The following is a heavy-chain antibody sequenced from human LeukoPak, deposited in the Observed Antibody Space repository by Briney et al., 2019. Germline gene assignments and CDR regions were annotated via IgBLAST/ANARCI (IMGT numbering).Heavy chain of an antibody. CDR1: GYTFTGYY. J-gene: IGHJ3*02. D-gene: IGHD3-3*01. V-gene: IGHV1-2*02. Sequence: ASVKVSCKASGYTFTGYYMHWVRQAPGQGLEWMGWINPNSGGTNYAQKFQGRVTMTRDTSISTAYMELSRLRSDDTAVYYCARVKTIFGVVTDAFGIWGQGTMVTVSS. CDR2: INPNSGGT. CDR3: ARVKTIFGVVTDAFGI.